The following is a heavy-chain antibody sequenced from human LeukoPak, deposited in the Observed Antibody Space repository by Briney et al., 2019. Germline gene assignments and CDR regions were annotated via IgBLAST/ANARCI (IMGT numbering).Heavy chain of an antibody. Sequence: GASVKVSCKVSGYTLTELSMHWVRQAPGKGLEWIGGFDPEDGETIYAQKFQGRVTMTEDTSTDTAYMELSSLRSEDTAVYYCATDRPYYGSGSYYMTHWGQGTLVTVSS. CDR3: ATDRPYYGSGSYYMTH. CDR2: FDPEDGET. V-gene: IGHV1-24*01. D-gene: IGHD3-10*01. J-gene: IGHJ4*02. CDR1: GYTLTELS.